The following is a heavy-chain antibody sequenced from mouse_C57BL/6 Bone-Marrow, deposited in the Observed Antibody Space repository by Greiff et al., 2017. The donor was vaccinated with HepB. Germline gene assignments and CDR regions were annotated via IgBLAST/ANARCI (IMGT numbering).Heavy chain of an antibody. D-gene: IGHD6-1*01. J-gene: IGHJ4*01. CDR3: AREGSYCADYYAMDY. CDR1: GYPFPSYW. V-gene: IGHV1-69*01. Sequence: VQLQQPGAELVMPGASVKLSCKASGYPFPSYWMHWVKQRPGQGLEWIGEIDPSDSYTNYNQKFKGKSTLTVDKSSSTAYMQLSSLTSEDSAVYYCAREGSYCADYYAMDYWGQGTSVTVSS. CDR2: IDPSDSYT.